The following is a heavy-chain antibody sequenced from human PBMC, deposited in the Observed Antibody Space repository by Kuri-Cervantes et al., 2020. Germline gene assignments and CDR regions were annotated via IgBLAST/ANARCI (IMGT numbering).Heavy chain of an antibody. J-gene: IGHJ6*02. Sequence: SCKASGYTFTSYAMHWVRQAPGKGLEWVAVISYDGSNKYYADSVKGRFTISRDNSKNTLYLQMNSLRVEDTAVYYCARETVTTYYYYYYGMDVWGQGTTVTVSS. D-gene: IGHD4-17*01. CDR2: ISYDGSNK. V-gene: IGHV3-30-3*01. CDR1: GYTFTSYA. CDR3: ARETVTTYYYYYYGMDV.